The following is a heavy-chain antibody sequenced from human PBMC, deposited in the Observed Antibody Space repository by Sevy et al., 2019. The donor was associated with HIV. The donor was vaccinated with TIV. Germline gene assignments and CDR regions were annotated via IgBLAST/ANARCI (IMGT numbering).Heavy chain of an antibody. J-gene: IGHJ3*02. CDR2: IGTLHDT. Sequence: GGSLRLSCAASGFTFSRYDMHWVRQVTGKGLEWVAAIGTLHDTYYADSVKGRFTITRESATKYLFLQMNSLRNGDTAVYYGVRGHGGNGPGPDDAFDIWGQGTMVTVSS. V-gene: IGHV3-13*01. CDR3: VRGHGGNGPGPDDAFDI. CDR1: GFTFSRYD. D-gene: IGHD3-10*01.